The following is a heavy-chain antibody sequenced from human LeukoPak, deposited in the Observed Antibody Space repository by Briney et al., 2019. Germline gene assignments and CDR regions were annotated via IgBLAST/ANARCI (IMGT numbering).Heavy chain of an antibody. V-gene: IGHV3-7*01. CDR2: MNRDGSEK. Sequence: GGSLRLSCAASGFTFCSYWMRWGRQAPGKGVGWVANMNRDGSEKNYVDSIKGRFTISRDNAANSLYLQMNSLRVEDTAVYYCARDGGIIRFGGQDVWGQGTTVIVS. CDR3: ARDGGIIRFGGQDV. CDR1: GFTFCSYW. J-gene: IGHJ6*02. D-gene: IGHD3-16*01.